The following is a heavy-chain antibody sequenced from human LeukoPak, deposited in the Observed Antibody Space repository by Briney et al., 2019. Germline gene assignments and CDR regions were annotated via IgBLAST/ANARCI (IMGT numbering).Heavy chain of an antibody. D-gene: IGHD5-18*01. CDR2: IYYSGST. Sequence: PSETLSLTCTVSGGSISSSSYYWGWIRQPPGKGLEWIGSIYYSGSTYYNPSLKSRVTISVDTSKNQFSLKLSSATAADTAVYYCARGGRSYGLYYFDYWGQGTLVTVSS. CDR3: ARGGRSYGLYYFDY. V-gene: IGHV4-39*07. J-gene: IGHJ4*02. CDR1: GGSISSSSYY.